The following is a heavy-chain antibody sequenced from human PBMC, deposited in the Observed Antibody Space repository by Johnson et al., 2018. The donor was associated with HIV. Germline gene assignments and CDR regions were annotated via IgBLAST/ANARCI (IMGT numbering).Heavy chain of an antibody. J-gene: IGHJ3*02. V-gene: IGHV3-30*18. Sequence: QVQLVESGGGVVQPGRSLRLSCAASGFTFSTYGMHWVRQAPGKGLEWVAVISYDGSNKYYADSVKGRFTISRNNSKNTLYLQMNSLRAEGTAVYYCAKGIADRTDAFDIWGQGTMVTVSS. CDR3: AKGIADRTDAFDI. CDR1: GFTFSTYG. D-gene: IGHD6-6*01. CDR2: ISYDGSNK.